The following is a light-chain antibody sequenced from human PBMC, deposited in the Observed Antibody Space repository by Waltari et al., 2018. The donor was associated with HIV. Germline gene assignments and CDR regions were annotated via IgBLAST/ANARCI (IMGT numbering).Light chain of an antibody. V-gene: IGKV3-15*01. CDR1: KSISSN. CDR3: QQYNNWPPWT. J-gene: IGKJ1*01. CDR2: CSS. Sequence: EIVMTQSPATLSVSPGARATLSCRASKSISSNLAWYQQKPGQAPRLLIYCSSTRATGIPVRFICSGCGTEFTLTINSLQSEDFAVYYCQQYNNWPPWTFGQGTKVEIK.